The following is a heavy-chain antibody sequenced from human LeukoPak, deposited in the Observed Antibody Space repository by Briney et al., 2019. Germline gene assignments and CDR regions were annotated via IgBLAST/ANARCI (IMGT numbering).Heavy chain of an antibody. CDR3: VRGQLWSYYHDY. V-gene: IGHV3-74*01. CDR1: GFTFSSYW. D-gene: IGHD5-18*01. J-gene: IGHJ4*02. CDR2: IKGDERST. Sequence: GGSLRLSCAASGFTFSSYWLHWVRQAPGKGLVWVSRIKGDERSTNYADSVKGRFTISRDNAKNAVYLEMNSLRAEDTAVYYCVRGQLWSYYHDYWGQGTLVTVSS.